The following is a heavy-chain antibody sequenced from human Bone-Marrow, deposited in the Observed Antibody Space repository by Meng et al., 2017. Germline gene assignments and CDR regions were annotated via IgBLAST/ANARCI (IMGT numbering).Heavy chain of an antibody. CDR2: INTNTGNP. Sequence: ASVKVSCKPSGYNFPDYWLHWVRQAPGQGLEWMGWINTNTGNPTYAQGFTGRFVFSLDTSVSTAYLQISSLKAEDTAVYYCARGLHYYDFWSGYYPFDYWGQGTLVTVSS. CDR1: GYNFPDYW. V-gene: IGHV7-4-1*02. D-gene: IGHD3-3*01. CDR3: ARGLHYYDFWSGYYPFDY. J-gene: IGHJ4*02.